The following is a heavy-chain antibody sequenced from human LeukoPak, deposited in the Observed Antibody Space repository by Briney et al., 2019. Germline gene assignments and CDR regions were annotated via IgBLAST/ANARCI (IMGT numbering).Heavy chain of an antibody. D-gene: IGHD3-10*01. J-gene: IGHJ3*02. Sequence: ASVKVSCKPSGYSFSNYDINWVRLRQAFGQGPEWMGWINPNSGGTNYAQKFQGRVTMTRDTSISTAYMELSRLRSDDTAVYYCARVGILWFGEFNAFDIWGQGTMVTVSS. CDR2: INPNSGGT. CDR3: ARVGILWFGEFNAFDI. V-gene: IGHV1-2*02. CDR1: GYSFSNYD.